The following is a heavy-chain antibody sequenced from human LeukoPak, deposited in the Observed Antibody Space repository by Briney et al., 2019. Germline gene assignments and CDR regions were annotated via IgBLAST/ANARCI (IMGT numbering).Heavy chain of an antibody. CDR3: ARLYYDFWSGYYFDY. D-gene: IGHD3-3*01. V-gene: IGHV4-59*08. J-gene: IGHJ4*02. CDR1: GGSISSYY. Sequence: SETLSLTCTVSGGSISSYYWSWIRQPPGKGLEWIGHIYYSGNTNYNPSLKSRVTFSVETSKNQFSLKLSSVTAADTAVYYCARLYYDFWSGYYFDYWGQGTLVTVSS. CDR2: IYYSGNT.